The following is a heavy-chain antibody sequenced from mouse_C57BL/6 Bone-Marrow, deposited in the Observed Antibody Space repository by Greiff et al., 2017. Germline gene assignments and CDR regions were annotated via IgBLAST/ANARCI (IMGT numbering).Heavy chain of an antibody. Sequence: QVQLKQPGAELVKPGASVKLSCKASGYTFTSYWMHWVKQRPGQGLEWIGMIHPNSGSTNYNEKFKIKATLTVDNSSSTAYMQLSSMTSEDSAVYYCARYHSLFAYWGQGTLVTVSA. J-gene: IGHJ3*01. CDR1: GYTFTSYW. CDR2: IHPNSGST. V-gene: IGHV1-64*01. D-gene: IGHD6-1*01. CDR3: ARYHSLFAY.